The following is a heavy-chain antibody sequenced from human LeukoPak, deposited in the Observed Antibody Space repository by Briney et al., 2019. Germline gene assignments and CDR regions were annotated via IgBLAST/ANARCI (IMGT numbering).Heavy chain of an antibody. J-gene: IGHJ4*02. CDR2: MNPNSGNT. D-gene: IGHD6-19*01. CDR1: GGTFSSYA. Sequence: ASVKVSCKASGGTFSSYAINWVRQATGQGLEWMGWMNPNSGNTGYAQKFQGRVTMTRNTSISTAYMELSSLRSEDTAVYYCARGSRQWLVRNWGQGTLVTVSS. CDR3: ARGSRQWLVRN. V-gene: IGHV1-8*02.